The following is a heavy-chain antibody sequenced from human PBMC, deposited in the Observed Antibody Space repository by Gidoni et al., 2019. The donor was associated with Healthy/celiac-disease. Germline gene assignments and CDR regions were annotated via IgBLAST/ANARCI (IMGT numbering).Heavy chain of an antibody. Sequence: QVQLVQSGAEVKKPGASVKVSCKASGYTFTSYYMHWVRQAPGQGLEWMGIINLSGGSTSYAQKFQGRVTMTRDTSTSTVYMELSSLRSEDTAVYYCAREGLWAYDSSGYYYGYWGQGTLVTVSS. D-gene: IGHD3-22*01. J-gene: IGHJ4*02. CDR3: AREGLWAYDSSGYYYGY. CDR1: GYTFTSYY. V-gene: IGHV1-46*03. CDR2: INLSGGST.